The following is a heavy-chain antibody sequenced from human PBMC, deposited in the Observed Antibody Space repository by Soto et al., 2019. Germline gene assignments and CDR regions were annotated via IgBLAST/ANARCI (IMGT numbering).Heavy chain of an antibody. D-gene: IGHD3-10*02. CDR3: ARNLDYYYGRGSGNGHGV. Sequence: QVQLVQSGAEVKEPGDSVRVSCEASGYTFTAYYIHWVRQAPGQGLEWMGWINPKFGDTTYAQDFQGRVSMTRDMSMSTVYMELSRLTSGDTAIYYCARNLDYYYGRGSGNGHGVWGQGTTVTVFS. CDR1: GYTFTAYY. V-gene: IGHV1-2*02. J-gene: IGHJ6*02. CDR2: INPKFGDT.